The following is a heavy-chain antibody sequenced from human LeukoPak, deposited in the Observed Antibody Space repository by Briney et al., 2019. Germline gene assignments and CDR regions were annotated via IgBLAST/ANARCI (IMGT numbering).Heavy chain of an antibody. CDR1: GFTFSSYS. CDR2: ISSSSSYI. Sequence: PGGSLRLSCAASGFTFSSYSMNWVRQAPGKGLEWVSSISSSSSYIYYADSVKGRFTISRDNSKNTLYLQMNSLRAEDTAVYYCAGTESYYYYYMDVWGKGTTVTVSS. V-gene: IGHV3-21*04. J-gene: IGHJ6*03. CDR3: AGTESYYYYYMDV.